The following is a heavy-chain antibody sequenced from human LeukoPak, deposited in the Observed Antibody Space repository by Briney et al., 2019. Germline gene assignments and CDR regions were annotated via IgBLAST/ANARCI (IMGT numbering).Heavy chain of an antibody. CDR2: INPNSGGT. J-gene: IGHJ4*02. CDR1: GYTFTGYY. Sequence: ASVKVSCKASGYTFTGYYMHWVRRAPGQGLEWMGRINPNSGGTNYAQKFQGRVTMTRDTSTSTVYMELSSLRSEDTAVYYCAREVSDYWGQGTLVTVSS. CDR3: AREVSDY. V-gene: IGHV1-2*06.